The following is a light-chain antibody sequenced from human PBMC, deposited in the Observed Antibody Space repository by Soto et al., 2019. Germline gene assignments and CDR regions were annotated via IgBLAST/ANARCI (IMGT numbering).Light chain of an antibody. J-gene: IGLJ1*01. Sequence: QSVLTQPASVSGSPGQSIAISCTGTSSDVGTYNHVSWYQQYPGRAPKLMIYEVSNRPSGVSNRFSGSKSGSTASLTISGLQAEGEADYYCNSLSATGTSYVFGTGTKV. CDR2: EVS. CDR1: SSDVGTYNH. CDR3: NSLSATGTSYV. V-gene: IGLV2-14*01.